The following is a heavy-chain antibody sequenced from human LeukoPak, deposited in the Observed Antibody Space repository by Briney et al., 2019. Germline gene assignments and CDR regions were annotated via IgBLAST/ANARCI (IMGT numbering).Heavy chain of an antibody. D-gene: IGHD6-6*01. CDR3: ARDRNSASSNNWFDP. J-gene: IGHJ5*02. CDR1: GFSFSSYA. V-gene: IGHV3-30-3*01. CDR2: ISYDGGKE. Sequence: PGGSLLLSCAASGFSFSSYALHWVRQAPGKGLEWVSVISYDGGKEYYADSVKGRFTISRDNSKNTLYLQMNSLRGEDTAVYYCARDRNSASSNNWFDPWGQGTLVTVSS.